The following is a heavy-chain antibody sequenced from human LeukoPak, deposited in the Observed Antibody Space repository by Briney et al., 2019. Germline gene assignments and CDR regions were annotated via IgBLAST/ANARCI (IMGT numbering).Heavy chain of an antibody. CDR2: INHSGST. D-gene: IGHD3-3*01. Sequence: SETLSLTCAVYGGSFSGYYWSWIRQPAGKGLEWIGEINHSGSTNYNPSLKSRVTLSVDTSKNQFSLKLSSVTAADTAVYYCARRPDFWSGSYWAYYYYYMDVWDKGTTVTVSS. CDR3: ARRPDFWSGSYWAYYYYYMDV. V-gene: IGHV4-34*01. J-gene: IGHJ6*03. CDR1: GGSFSGYY.